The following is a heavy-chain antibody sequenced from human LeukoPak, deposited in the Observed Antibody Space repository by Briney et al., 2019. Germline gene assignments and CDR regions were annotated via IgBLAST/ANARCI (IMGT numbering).Heavy chain of an antibody. CDR2: INPNSGGT. Sequence: ASVTVSCKASGYTLTDYYMHWVRQAPGQGLEWMGWINPNSGGTNYAQKFQGRVTMTRDTSISTAYMELSRLRSDDTAVYYCARGKAEQWLPHWYFDYWGQGTLVTVSS. CDR3: ARGKAEQWLPHWYFDY. V-gene: IGHV1-2*02. D-gene: IGHD6-19*01. J-gene: IGHJ4*02. CDR1: GYTLTDYY.